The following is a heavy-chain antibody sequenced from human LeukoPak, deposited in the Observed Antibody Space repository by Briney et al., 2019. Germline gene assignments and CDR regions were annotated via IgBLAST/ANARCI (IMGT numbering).Heavy chain of an antibody. Sequence: HGASVKVSCKASGYTFTGYHMHRVRQAPGQGLEWMGRINPNSGDTNYAQKFQGRVTMTRDTSFSTAYMELSRLRSDDTAVYYCARDYCSSTSCLFDYWGQGTLVTVSS. CDR3: ARDYCSSTSCLFDY. CDR2: INPNSGDT. CDR1: GYTFTGYH. J-gene: IGHJ4*02. V-gene: IGHV1-2*06. D-gene: IGHD2-2*01.